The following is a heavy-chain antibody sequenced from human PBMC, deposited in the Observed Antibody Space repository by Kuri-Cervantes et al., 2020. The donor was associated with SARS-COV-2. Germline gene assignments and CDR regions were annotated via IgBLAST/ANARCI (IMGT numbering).Heavy chain of an antibody. Sequence: GGSLRLSCAASGFTFSSYAMHWVRQAPGKGLEWVAVISYDGSNKYYADPVKGRFTISRDNSKNTLYLQMNSLRAEDTAVYYCAREVPAAENWFDPWGQGTLVTVSS. CDR2: ISYDGSNK. CDR1: GFTFSSYA. D-gene: IGHD2-2*01. CDR3: AREVPAAENWFDP. J-gene: IGHJ5*02. V-gene: IGHV3-30-3*01.